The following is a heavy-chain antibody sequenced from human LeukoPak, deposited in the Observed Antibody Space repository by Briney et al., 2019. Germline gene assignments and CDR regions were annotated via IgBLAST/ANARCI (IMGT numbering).Heavy chain of an antibody. CDR1: GYTFTGYY. V-gene: IGHV1-2*02. D-gene: IGHD3-3*01. Sequence: ASVKVSCKASGYTFTGYYMHWVRQAPGQGLGWMGWINPNSGGTNYAQKFQGRVTMTRDTSISTAYMELSRLRSDDTAVYYCARDQVLRFLEWSQRGHWFDPWGQGTLVTVSS. J-gene: IGHJ5*02. CDR2: INPNSGGT. CDR3: ARDQVLRFLEWSQRGHWFDP.